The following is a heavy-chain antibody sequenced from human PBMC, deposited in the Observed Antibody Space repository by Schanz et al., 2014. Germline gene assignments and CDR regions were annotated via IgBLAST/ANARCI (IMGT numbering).Heavy chain of an antibody. V-gene: IGHV3-7*02. Sequence: EVQLLESGGGFVQPGGSLGLSCVVSGFTVSSDHMSWVRQAPGKGLEWVANIKQDGSEKYYVDAVKGRFTISRDNAKNSMYLHMKSLRGEDTAVYYCARPRFDYGEVDYWGQGTLVTVSS. D-gene: IGHD4-17*01. CDR3: ARPRFDYGEVDY. CDR1: GFTVSSDH. J-gene: IGHJ4*02. CDR2: IKQDGSEK.